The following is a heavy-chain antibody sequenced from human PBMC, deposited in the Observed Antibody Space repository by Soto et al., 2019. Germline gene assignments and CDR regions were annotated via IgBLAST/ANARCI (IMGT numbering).Heavy chain of an antibody. CDR3: ARDPGVAYFAGMDV. J-gene: IGHJ6*02. CDR1: GFTFSSYG. Sequence: QVQLVESGGGVVQPGRSLRLSCAASGFTFSSYGMHWVRQAPGKGLEGVAVIWYDGSNKYYADSVKGRFTISRDNSKNTLYLQMNSLRAEDTAVYYCARDPGVAYFAGMDVWGQGTTVTVSS. D-gene: IGHD1-26*01. V-gene: IGHV3-33*01. CDR2: IWYDGSNK.